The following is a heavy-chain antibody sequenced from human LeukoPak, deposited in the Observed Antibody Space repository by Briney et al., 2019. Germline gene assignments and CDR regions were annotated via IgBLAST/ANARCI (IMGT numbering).Heavy chain of an antibody. V-gene: IGHV3-7*01. CDR3: AKDRYSYAFEYSDS. CDR1: GFTFSSYW. CDR2: IKQDGSEK. Sequence: PGGSLRLSCAASGFTFSSYWMTWVRQAPGKGLEWVANIKQDGSEKYYVDSVKGRFTISRDNSKNTLSLLLSSLRAEDTAVYYCAKDRYSYAFEYSDSWGQGTLVTVSS. D-gene: IGHD5-18*01. J-gene: IGHJ4*02.